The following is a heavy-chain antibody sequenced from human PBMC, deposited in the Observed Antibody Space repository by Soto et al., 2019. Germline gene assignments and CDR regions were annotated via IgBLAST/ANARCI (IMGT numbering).Heavy chain of an antibody. CDR2: IYYIGTT. CDR1: GGSISNYY. V-gene: IGHV4-59*01. Sequence: QVQLQESGPGLVKPSETLSLTCTVSGGSISNYYWSWIRQSPGKGLEWIGYIYYIGTTNYNPSLKSRVTISPDMAKNQFSLKLSSVTAADTARYYCVRGGGGYGNGMIDYWGQGTLVTVSS. D-gene: IGHD5-18*01. CDR3: VRGGGGYGNGMIDY. J-gene: IGHJ4*02.